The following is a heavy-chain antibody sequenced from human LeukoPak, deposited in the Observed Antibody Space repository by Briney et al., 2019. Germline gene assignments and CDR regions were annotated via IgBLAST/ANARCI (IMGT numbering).Heavy chain of an antibody. CDR1: GFTFSSYA. CDR3: AKGVARTKTLDY. D-gene: IGHD2-15*01. V-gene: IGHV3-30-3*01. Sequence: PGGSLRLSCAASGFTFSSYAMHWVRQAPGKGLEWVAVISYDGSNKYYADSVKGRFTISRDNSKNTLYLQMNSLRAEDTAVYYCAKGVARTKTLDYWGQGTLVTVSS. CDR2: ISYDGSNK. J-gene: IGHJ4*02.